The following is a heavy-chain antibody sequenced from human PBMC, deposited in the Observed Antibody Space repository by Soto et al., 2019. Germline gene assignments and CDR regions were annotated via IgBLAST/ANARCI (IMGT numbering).Heavy chain of an antibody. CDR1: GFTFSSYG. D-gene: IGHD3-10*01. Sequence: QVQLVESGGGVVQPGRSLRLSCAASGFTFSSYGMHWVRQAPSKGLEWVAVIWYDGSNKYYADSVKGRFTISRDNSKNTLYLQMNSLRAEDTAVYYCAREGITMVRGVLFDYWGQGTLVTVSS. CDR2: IWYDGSNK. V-gene: IGHV3-33*01. CDR3: AREGITMVRGVLFDY. J-gene: IGHJ4*02.